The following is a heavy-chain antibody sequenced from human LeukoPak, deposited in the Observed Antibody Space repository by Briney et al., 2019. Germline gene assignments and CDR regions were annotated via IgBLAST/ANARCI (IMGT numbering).Heavy chain of an antibody. J-gene: IGHJ4*02. V-gene: IGHV4-39*01. CDR2: IYYSGST. CDR3: ARGNYDYVWGGIDY. D-gene: IGHD3-16*01. Sequence: SETLSLTCTVSGVSISSSSYYWGWIRQPPGKGLEWIASIYYSGSTYYNPSLKSRVTISVDTSKNQFSLKQSSVTAADTAVYYCARGNYDYVWGGIDYWGQGTLVTVSS. CDR1: GVSISSSSYY.